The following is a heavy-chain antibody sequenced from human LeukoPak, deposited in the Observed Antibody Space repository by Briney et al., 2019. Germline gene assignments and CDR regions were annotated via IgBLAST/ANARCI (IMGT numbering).Heavy chain of an antibody. CDR3: ASGYYDSSGYYNWFDP. J-gene: IGHJ5*02. D-gene: IGHD3-22*01. CDR2: INHSGST. V-gene: IGHV4-34*01. Sequence: SETLSLTCAVYGGSFSGYYWSWIRQPPGKGLEWIGEINHSGSTNYNPSLKSRVTISVDTSKNQFSLKLSSVTAADTAVYYCASGYYDSSGYYNWFDPWGQGTLVTVSS. CDR1: GGSFSGYY.